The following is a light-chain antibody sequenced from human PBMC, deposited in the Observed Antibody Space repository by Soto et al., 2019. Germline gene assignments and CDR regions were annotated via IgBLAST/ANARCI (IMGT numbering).Light chain of an antibody. CDR3: YRYGGSHT. J-gene: IGKJ5*01. CDR2: DAS. CDR1: QSVSSY. V-gene: IGKV3-11*01. Sequence: EIGLTQSPATLSLSPGERATFSCRASQSVSSYLAWYQQKPGQAPRLLIYDASDRATGIPARFSGSGSGTDFTLTISSLEPEDFAVYFCYRYGGSHTFGQGTRLEIK.